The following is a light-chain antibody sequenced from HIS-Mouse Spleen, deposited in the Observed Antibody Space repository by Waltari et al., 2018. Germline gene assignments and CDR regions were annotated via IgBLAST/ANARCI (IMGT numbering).Light chain of an antibody. CDR2: RNK. Sequence: QSVLTQPPSASGTPGQRVTISCSGSSSNIGSNYVYWYQQPPGTAPKLLIYRNKQGPSGVPDRFSGSKSGTSASLAISGLRSEDEADYYCAAWDDSLSGPWVFGGGTKLTVL. CDR3: AAWDDSLSGPWV. V-gene: IGLV1-47*01. J-gene: IGLJ3*02. CDR1: SSNIGSNY.